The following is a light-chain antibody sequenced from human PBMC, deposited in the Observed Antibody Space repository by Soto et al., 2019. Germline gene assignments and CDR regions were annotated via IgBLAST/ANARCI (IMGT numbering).Light chain of an antibody. CDR2: GAS. CDR1: QSVSSS. J-gene: IGKJ4*01. Sequence: EIVMTQSPATLSVSPGERATLSCRASQSVSSSLAWYQQKPGQAPRLLIYGASTRATGVPARFSGSGSGTEFALTISSLRSEDFAVYYCQQCYNWPLTFGGGTKVEIE. CDR3: QQCYNWPLT. V-gene: IGKV3-15*01.